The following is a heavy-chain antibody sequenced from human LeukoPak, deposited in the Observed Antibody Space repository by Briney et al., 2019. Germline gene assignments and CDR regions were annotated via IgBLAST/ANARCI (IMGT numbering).Heavy chain of an antibody. J-gene: IGHJ4*02. V-gene: IGHV4-4*07. CDR3: ARRFRIHFDY. CDR1: GGSIINYY. CDR2: IYTSGST. Sequence: PSETLSLTCTVSGGSIINYYWSWIRQPAGKGLEWIGRIYTSGSTNYNPSLKSRVTMSVDTSTNQFFLKLSSVTAADTAVYYCARRFRIHFDYWGQGSLVTVSS. D-gene: IGHD3-10*01.